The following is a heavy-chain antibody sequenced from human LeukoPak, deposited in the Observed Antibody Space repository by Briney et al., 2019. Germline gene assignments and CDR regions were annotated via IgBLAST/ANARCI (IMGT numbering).Heavy chain of an antibody. CDR2: INPNSGGT. J-gene: IGHJ4*02. CDR3: ARAFSSSWYGPGDC. V-gene: IGHV1-2*02. CDR1: GYTFTGYY. D-gene: IGHD6-13*01. Sequence: ASVTVSFKASGYTFTGYYIHWVRQAPGQGLEWMGWINPNSGGTNYAQNFQGRVTMTRDTSISTAYIELSRLRSDDTAVYYCARAFSSSWYGPGDCWGQGTLVTVSS.